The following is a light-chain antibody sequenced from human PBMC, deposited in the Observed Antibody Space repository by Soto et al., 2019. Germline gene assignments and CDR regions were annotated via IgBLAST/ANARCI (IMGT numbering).Light chain of an antibody. V-gene: IGLV2-8*01. CDR1: SSDVGGYYY. CDR2: EVS. J-gene: IGLJ2*01. Sequence: QSVLTQPPSASGSPGQSVTISCTGTSSDVGGYYYVSWYQQHPGKAPKLIIYEVSKRPSGVPARFSGSKSGNTASLTVSGLQAEDEADHYCCSYAGSNNLGVVFGGGTKLTVL. CDR3: CSYAGSNNLGVV.